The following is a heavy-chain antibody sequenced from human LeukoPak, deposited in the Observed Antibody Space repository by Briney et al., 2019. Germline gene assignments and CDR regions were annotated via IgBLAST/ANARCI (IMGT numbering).Heavy chain of an antibody. J-gene: IGHJ4*02. D-gene: IGHD2-2*01. CDR3: AREREGIVVPAAPTYFAY. CDR1: GGSISSYY. V-gene: IGHV4-4*07. CDR2: IYTSGST. Sequence: SETLSLTCTVSGGSISSYYWSWIRQPAGKGLEWIGRIYTSGSTNYNPSLKSRVTMSVDTSKNQFSLKLSSVTAADTAVYYCAREREGIVVPAAPTYFAYWGQGTLVTVSS.